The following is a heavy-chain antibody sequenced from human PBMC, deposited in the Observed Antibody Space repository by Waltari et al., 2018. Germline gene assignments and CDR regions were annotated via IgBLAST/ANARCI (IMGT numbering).Heavy chain of an antibody. V-gene: IGHV3-53*01. CDR3: AKQSPSYTRGWYPLES. Sequence: EVQLVESGGKVIQQGGALRPSCAASGLNVRTNYISWVRQAPGKGLEWVSIIYSGVNTYYSASVKGRFTISRDNYKNMVYLEMNSLRAEDTAVYYCAKQSPSYTRGWYPLESWGPGSLVTVSP. CDR1: GLNVRTNY. J-gene: IGHJ5*01. D-gene: IGHD6-19*01. CDR2: IYSGVNT.